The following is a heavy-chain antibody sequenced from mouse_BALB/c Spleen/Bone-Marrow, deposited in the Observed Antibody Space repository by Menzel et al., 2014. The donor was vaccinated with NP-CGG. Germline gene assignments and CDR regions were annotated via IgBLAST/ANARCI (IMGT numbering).Heavy chain of an antibody. CDR2: IHPNSGNT. J-gene: IGHJ2*01. V-gene: IGHV1S130*01. CDR3: ARELGRGYYFDY. D-gene: IGHD4-1*01. Sequence: QVQLQQSGSVLVRPGASVKLSCKASGYTFTSSWMHWAKQRPGQGLEWIGEIHPNSGNTNYNGKFKGKATLTVDTSSSTAYVDLSSLTSEDSAAYYCARELGRGYYFDYWGQGTTLTVSS. CDR1: GYTFTSSW.